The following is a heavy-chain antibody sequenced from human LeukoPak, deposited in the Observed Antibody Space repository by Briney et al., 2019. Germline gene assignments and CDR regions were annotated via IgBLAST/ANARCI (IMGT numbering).Heavy chain of an antibody. Sequence: SETLSLTCTVSGGSISSSSYYWGWIRQPPGKGLEWIGEINHSGSTNYNPSLKSRVTISVDTSKNQFSLKLSSVTAADTAVYYCARRGYDILTGYVYFDYWGQGTLVTVSS. CDR3: ARRGYDILTGYVYFDY. V-gene: IGHV4-39*07. J-gene: IGHJ4*02. D-gene: IGHD3-9*01. CDR2: INHSGST. CDR1: GGSISSSSYY.